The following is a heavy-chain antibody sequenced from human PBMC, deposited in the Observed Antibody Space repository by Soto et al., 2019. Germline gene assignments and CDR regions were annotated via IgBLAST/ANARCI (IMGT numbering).Heavy chain of an antibody. Sequence: EVQLVESGGGLVQPGGSLRLSCAASGFTLSSYSMHWVRQAPGKGLEWVSYISGSGGTIYYADSVEGRFTISRDNAKNSLSVQMNSLRDEDTAVYFCARETGLRSSGWSYYFDFWGQGTLVTVSS. CDR3: ARETGLRSSGWSYYFDF. D-gene: IGHD6-19*01. CDR1: GFTLSSYS. V-gene: IGHV3-48*02. J-gene: IGHJ4*02. CDR2: ISGSGGTI.